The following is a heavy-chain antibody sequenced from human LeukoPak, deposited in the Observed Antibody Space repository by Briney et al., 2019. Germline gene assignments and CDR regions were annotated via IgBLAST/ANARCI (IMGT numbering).Heavy chain of an antibody. CDR2: ISSSGSTI. CDR1: GFTVSRNY. D-gene: IGHD3-10*02. Sequence: PGGSLRLSCAASGFTVSRNYMNWVRQAPGKGLEWVSYISSSGSTIYYADSVKGRFTISRDNAKNSLYLQMNSLRAEDTAVYYCAELGITMIGGVWGKGTTVTISS. V-gene: IGHV3-48*03. CDR3: AELGITMIGGV. J-gene: IGHJ6*04.